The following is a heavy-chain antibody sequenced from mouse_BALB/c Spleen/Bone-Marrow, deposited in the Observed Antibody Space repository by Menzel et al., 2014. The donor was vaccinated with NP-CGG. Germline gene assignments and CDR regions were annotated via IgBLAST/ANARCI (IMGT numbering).Heavy chain of an antibody. CDR2: IDPANGNT. D-gene: IGHD2-1*01. Sequence: SGAELVKPGASVKLSCTASGFNIKDTYMHWVKQRPEQGLEWIGRIDPANGNTKYDPKFQSKATITADTSSNTAYLQLSSMASEDTAVYYCARNGNYSAWFAYWGQGTLVTVSA. V-gene: IGHV14-3*02. CDR3: ARNGNYSAWFAY. CDR1: GFNIKDTY. J-gene: IGHJ3*01.